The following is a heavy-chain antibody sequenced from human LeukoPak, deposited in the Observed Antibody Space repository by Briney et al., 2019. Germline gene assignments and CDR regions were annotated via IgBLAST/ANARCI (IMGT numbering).Heavy chain of an antibody. V-gene: IGHV3-49*03. CDR1: GVTFGDYA. J-gene: IGHJ5*02. CDR3: ARVNFRDYRGYTWFEP. D-gene: IGHD3-10*01. CDR2: VRTKTHGGAP. Sequence: PGGSLRLSCKGSGVTFGDYAVTWFRQAPGKGLEWVGFVRTKTHGGAPETAASGTGRFNVSRDDSEGIAYLQMTSLRTEDTAMYYCARVNFRDYRGYTWFEPWGQGTLVTVSS.